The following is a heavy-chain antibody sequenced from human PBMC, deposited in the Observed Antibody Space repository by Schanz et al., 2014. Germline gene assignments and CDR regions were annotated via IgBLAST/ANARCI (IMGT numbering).Heavy chain of an antibody. CDR3: AKDLSFWSGCXDS. Sequence: EVNLVESGGGLVQPGTSLRLSCAASGFTFDDYAMHWVRQVPGKGLEWVSGISWESVNIDYGDSVKGRFTISRDNAKNSLYLEMSNLRPEDTALYYCAKDLSFWSGCXDSWGRGTLXXVSS. V-gene: IGHV3-9*01. CDR1: GFTFDDYA. CDR2: ISWESVNI. D-gene: IGHD3-3*01. J-gene: IGHJ4*02.